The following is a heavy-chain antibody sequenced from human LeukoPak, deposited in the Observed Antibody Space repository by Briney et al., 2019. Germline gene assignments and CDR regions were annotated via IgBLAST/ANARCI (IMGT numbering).Heavy chain of an antibody. CDR3: ARGGYYYDSSGYYPLDY. CDR1: GFTFDDYG. D-gene: IGHD3-22*01. CDR2: INWNGGST. J-gene: IGHJ4*02. V-gene: IGHV3-20*04. Sequence: GGSLRLSCAASGFTFDDYGMSWVRQAPGKGLEWLSGINWNGGSTGYADSMKGRFTISRDNAKNSLYLQMNSLRAEDTALYYCARGGYYYDSSGYYPLDYWGQGTLVTVSS.